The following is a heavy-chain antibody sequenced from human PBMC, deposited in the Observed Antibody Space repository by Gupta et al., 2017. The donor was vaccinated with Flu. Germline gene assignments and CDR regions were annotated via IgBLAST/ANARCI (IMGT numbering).Heavy chain of an antibody. CDR3: ATFHCSSASCYGYFQR. V-gene: IGHV1-69*01. CDR1: YG. D-gene: IGHD2-2*01. CDR2: IMPIFGKT. Sequence: YGISWVRQAPGQGLEWMGGIMPIFGKTDYAEKFQGRVTVTADESTGIAFMELSSLRPEDTAVYYCATFHCSSASCYGYFQRWGQGTLVTVSS. J-gene: IGHJ1*01.